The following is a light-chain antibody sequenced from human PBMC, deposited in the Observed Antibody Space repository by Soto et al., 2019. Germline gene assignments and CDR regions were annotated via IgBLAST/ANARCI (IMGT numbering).Light chain of an antibody. CDR1: SSDVGKYDR. CDR3: SSYMSTSRYV. Sequence: QSVLTQPPSVSGSPGQSVTISCTGTSSDVGKYDRVSWYQQPPGTAPKLIIYEVINRPSGVPARFSGSKSGNTASLTISGLQDEDYADYHCSSYMSTSRYVLRAGTKVTVL. CDR2: EVI. J-gene: IGLJ1*01. V-gene: IGLV2-18*02.